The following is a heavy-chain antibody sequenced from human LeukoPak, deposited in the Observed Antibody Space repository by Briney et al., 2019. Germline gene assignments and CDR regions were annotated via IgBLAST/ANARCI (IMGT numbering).Heavy chain of an antibody. J-gene: IGHJ5*02. CDR2: MSYTGST. D-gene: IGHD3-10*01. CDR3: ARGRGEGRGIAMVRGVRAPSYNWFDP. CDR1: GGSLSSSSYY. Sequence: SETLSLTCTVSGGSLSSSSYYWGWLRQPPGRGLEWIGSMSYTGSTYDNPSLKSRVTISVDTSKNQFSLKLSSVTAADTAVYYCARGRGEGRGIAMVRGVRAPSYNWFDPWGQGPQVTVSS. V-gene: IGHV4-39*07.